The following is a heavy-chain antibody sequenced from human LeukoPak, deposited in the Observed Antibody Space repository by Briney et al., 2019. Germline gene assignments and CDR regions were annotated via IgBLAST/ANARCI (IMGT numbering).Heavy chain of an antibody. Sequence: SETLSLTCTVSGYSISSGYYWGWIRQPPGKGLEWIGSIYHSGSTYYNPSLKSRVTISVDTSENQFSLKLSSVTAADTAVYYCARHVYGEGMVVWGKGTTVTVSS. CDR1: GYSISSGYY. D-gene: IGHD4-17*01. V-gene: IGHV4-38-2*02. J-gene: IGHJ6*04. CDR2: IYHSGST. CDR3: ARHVYGEGMVV.